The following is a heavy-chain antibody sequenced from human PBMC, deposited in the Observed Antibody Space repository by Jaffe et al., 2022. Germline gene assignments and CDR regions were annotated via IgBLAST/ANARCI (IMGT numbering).Heavy chain of an antibody. J-gene: IGHJ4*02. CDR1: GFTFSSYG. Sequence: QVQLVESGGGVVQPGRSLRLSCAASGFTFSSYGMHWVRQAPGKGLEWVAVISYDGSNKYYADSVKGRFTISRDNSKNTLYLQMNSLRAEDTAVYYCAKDYFDIAARPPYYFDYWGQGTLVTVSS. CDR3: AKDYFDIAARPPYYFDY. V-gene: IGHV3-30*18. D-gene: IGHD6-6*01. CDR2: ISYDGSNK.